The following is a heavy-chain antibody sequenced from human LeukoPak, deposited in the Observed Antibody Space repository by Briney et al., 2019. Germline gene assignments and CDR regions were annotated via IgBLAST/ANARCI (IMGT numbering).Heavy chain of an antibody. CDR3: ARVSVAGYDDVFDM. Sequence: ASVKVSCKASGYTFTSYYIHWVRQAPGQGLEWMGIINPNGGNTNYAQKFQGRVTMTRDMSTSTVYMELSSLRSEDTAVYYCARVSVAGYDDVFDMWGQGTMVTVSS. D-gene: IGHD6-19*01. CDR2: INPNGGNT. CDR1: GYTFTSYY. J-gene: IGHJ3*02. V-gene: IGHV1-46*01.